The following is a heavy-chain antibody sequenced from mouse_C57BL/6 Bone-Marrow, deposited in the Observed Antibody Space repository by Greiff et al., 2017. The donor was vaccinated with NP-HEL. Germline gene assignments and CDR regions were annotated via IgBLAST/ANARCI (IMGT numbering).Heavy chain of an antibody. D-gene: IGHD1-1*01. J-gene: IGHJ2*01. CDR2: IDPSDSYT. Sequence: QVQLKQPGAELVMPGASVKLSCKASGYTFTSYWMHWVKQRPGQGLEWIGEIDPSDSYTNYNQKFKGKSTLTVDKSSSTAYMQLSSLTSEDSAVYYCARWGGSSYDYFDYWGQGTTLTVSS. V-gene: IGHV1-69*01. CDR3: ARWGGSSYDYFDY. CDR1: GYTFTSYW.